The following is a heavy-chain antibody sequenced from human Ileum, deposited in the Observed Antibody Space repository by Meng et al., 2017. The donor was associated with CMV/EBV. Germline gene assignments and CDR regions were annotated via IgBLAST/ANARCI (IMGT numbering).Heavy chain of an antibody. CDR3: AKDDNGYTGEGGS. CDR2: IYSDGSTT. V-gene: IGHV3-23*03. J-gene: IGHJ5*02. Sequence: GESLKISCAASGFTLSNYAMSWVRQAPGKGLEWVSVIYSDGSTTLYADSVKGRFTVCRANSENTLYLQMSSLRAEDTDIYYCAKDDNGYTGEGGSWGQGTLVTVSS. CDR1: GFTLSNYA. D-gene: IGHD3-16*01.